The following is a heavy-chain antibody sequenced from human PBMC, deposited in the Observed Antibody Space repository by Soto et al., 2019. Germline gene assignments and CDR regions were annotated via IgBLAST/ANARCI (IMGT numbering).Heavy chain of an antibody. V-gene: IGHV4-39*01. CDR2: IYYSGST. Sequence: PSETLSLTCTVSGGSISSSSYYWGWIRQPPGKGLEWIGSIYYSGSTYYNPSLKSRVTISVDTSKNQFSLELSSVTAADTAVYYCARVGRITIFGVDPYGMDVWGQGTTVTVSS. D-gene: IGHD3-3*01. J-gene: IGHJ6*02. CDR3: ARVGRITIFGVDPYGMDV. CDR1: GGSISSSSYY.